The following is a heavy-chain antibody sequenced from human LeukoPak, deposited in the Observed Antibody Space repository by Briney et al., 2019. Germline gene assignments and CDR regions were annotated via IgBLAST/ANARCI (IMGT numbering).Heavy chain of an antibody. J-gene: IGHJ4*02. CDR1: GFTFSSYW. V-gene: IGHV3-7*01. Sequence: GGSLRLSCAASGFTFSSYWMSWVRQAPGKGLEWVANIKQDGSEKYYVDSVKGRFTISRDNAKNSLYLQMNSQRAEDTAVYYCARSLRSSSYYFGRLPHHPFDYWGQGTLVTVSS. CDR3: ARSLRSSSYYFGRLPHHPFDY. D-gene: IGHD3-22*01. CDR2: IKQDGSEK.